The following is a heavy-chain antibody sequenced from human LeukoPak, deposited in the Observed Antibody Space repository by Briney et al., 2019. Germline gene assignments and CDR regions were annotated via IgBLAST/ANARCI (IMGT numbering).Heavy chain of an antibody. D-gene: IGHD3-22*01. CDR1: GGSISSYY. CDR3: ARDRFLSSDYYDSSGYSEPMPSDYYYMDV. J-gene: IGHJ6*03. CDR2: IYTSGST. Sequence: SETLSLTCTVSGGSISSYYWSWIRQPAGKGLEWIGRIYTSGSTNYNPSLKSRVTMSADTSKNQFSLKLSSVTAADTAVYYCARDRFLSSDYYDSSGYSEPMPSDYYYMDVWGKGTTVTVSS. V-gene: IGHV4-4*07.